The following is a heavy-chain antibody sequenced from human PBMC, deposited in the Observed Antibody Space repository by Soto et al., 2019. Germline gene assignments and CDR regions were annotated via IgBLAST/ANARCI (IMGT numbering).Heavy chain of an antibody. D-gene: IGHD3-22*01. Sequence: ASVKVSCKTSGYIFTDHLIHWVRQSPGQGLRWVGWVHPDSGGTNVAQAFQDRVTMTADTSITTAYMDLARLRPDDTAIFYCARGAQGFFPVSGIYFYFDHWGQGTPVTVSS. CDR3: ARGAQGFFPVSGIYFYFDH. J-gene: IGHJ4*02. V-gene: IGHV1-2*02. CDR1: GYIFTDHL. CDR2: VHPDSGGT.